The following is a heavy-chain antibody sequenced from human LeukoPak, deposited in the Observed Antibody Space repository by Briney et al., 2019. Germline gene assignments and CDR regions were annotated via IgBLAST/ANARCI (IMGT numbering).Heavy chain of an antibody. V-gene: IGHV3-9*01. J-gene: IGHJ4*02. CDR1: GFTFDDYA. CDR2: ISWNSGSI. CDR3: AKDISYRYYYDSSGYYYGSFDY. D-gene: IGHD3-22*01. Sequence: PGRSLRLSCAASGFTFDDYAMHWVRQAPGKGLEWVSGISWNSGSIGYADSVKGRFTISRDNAKNSLYLQMNSLRAEDTALYYCAKDISYRYYYDSSGYYYGSFDYWGQGTLVTVPS.